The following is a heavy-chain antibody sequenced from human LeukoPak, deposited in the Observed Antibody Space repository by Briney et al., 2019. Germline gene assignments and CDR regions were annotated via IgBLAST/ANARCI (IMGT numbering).Heavy chain of an antibody. CDR1: GYTFTSYG. J-gene: IGHJ6*03. CDR3: ARAPGYCSSTSCSKYYYYYYMDV. Sequence: ASVKVSCKASGYTFTSYGISWVRQAPGQGLEWMGWISAYNGNTNYAQKLQGRVTMTTDTSTSTAYMELRSLRSDDTAVYYCARAPGYCSSTSCSKYYYYYYMDVWGKGTRSPSP. D-gene: IGHD2-2*01. V-gene: IGHV1-18*01. CDR2: ISAYNGNT.